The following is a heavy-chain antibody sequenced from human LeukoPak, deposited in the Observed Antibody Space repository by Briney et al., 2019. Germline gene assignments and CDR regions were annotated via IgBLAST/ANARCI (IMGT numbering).Heavy chain of an antibody. V-gene: IGHV3-30*02. Sequence: GGSLRLSCAASGFTFSSYGMHWVRQAPGKGLEWVAFIRYDGSNKYYADSVKGRFTISRDNDKSSVSLQMNSLRGEDTAVYFCARLGRFIRVDYFDYWGQGILVTVSS. J-gene: IGHJ4*02. CDR1: GFTFSSYG. CDR3: ARLGRFIRVDYFDY. D-gene: IGHD3-10*01. CDR2: IRYDGSNK.